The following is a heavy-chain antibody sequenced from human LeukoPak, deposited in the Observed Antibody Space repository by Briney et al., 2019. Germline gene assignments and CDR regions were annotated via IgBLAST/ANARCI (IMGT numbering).Heavy chain of an antibody. CDR2: ISSSSSTI. V-gene: IGHV3-48*01. CDR3: AKSNGYGLVDI. Sequence: GGPLNLSGLASGFIFRSHGIHWVRKAPGKGLEGVSYISSSSSTIYYADSVKGRFTISRDNAKNSLYLQMNSLRAEDTAVYYCAKSNGYGLVDIWGQGTMVTVSS. CDR1: GFIFRSHG. J-gene: IGHJ3*02. D-gene: IGHD3-10*01.